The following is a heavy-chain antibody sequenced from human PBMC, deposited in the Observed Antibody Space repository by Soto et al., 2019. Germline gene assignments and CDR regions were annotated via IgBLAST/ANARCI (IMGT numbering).Heavy chain of an antibody. CDR2: ISAYNGNT. Sequence: QVQLVQSGAEVKKPGASVKVSCKASGYTFTSYGISWVRQAPGQGLDWMGWISAYNGNTNYAQKLQGRVTMTTDTSTSTAYLELRSLRSDDTAVYYCARLDPDWSGYSSSRYGGWFDPWGQGTLVTVSS. J-gene: IGHJ5*02. D-gene: IGHD6-13*01. CDR3: ARLDPDWSGYSSSRYGGWFDP. V-gene: IGHV1-18*01. CDR1: GYTFTSYG.